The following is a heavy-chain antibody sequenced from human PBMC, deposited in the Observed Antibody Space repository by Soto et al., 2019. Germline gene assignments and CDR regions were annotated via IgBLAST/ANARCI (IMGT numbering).Heavy chain of an antibody. CDR1: GGSISSGGYY. CDR2: IYYSGST. CDR3: ARDGPHYYDSRLDL. Sequence: QVQLQESGPGLVKPSQTLSLTCTVSGGSISSGGYYWSWIRQHPGKGLEWIGYIYYSGSTYYNPSLKSRGTISVDTSKNRFALKLSSVTAADTAVYYCARDGPHYYDSRLDLWGRGTLVTVSS. J-gene: IGHJ2*01. V-gene: IGHV4-31*03. D-gene: IGHD3-22*01.